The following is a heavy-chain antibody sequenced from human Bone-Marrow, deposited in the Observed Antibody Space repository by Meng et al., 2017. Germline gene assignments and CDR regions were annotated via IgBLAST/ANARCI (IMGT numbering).Heavy chain of an antibody. CDR3: ARAEASGGPVNWFDP. CDR1: GFTFSDYY. D-gene: IGHD3-3*01. J-gene: IGHJ5*02. Sequence: GESLKISCAASGFTFSDYYMTWIRQAPGKGLEWVSYIRSSGDTKFHADSVKGRFTISRDNAKNSLYLQMNSLRGEDTAVYYCARAEASGGPVNWFDPWGQGTLVTVSS. V-gene: IGHV3-11*01. CDR2: IRSSGDTK.